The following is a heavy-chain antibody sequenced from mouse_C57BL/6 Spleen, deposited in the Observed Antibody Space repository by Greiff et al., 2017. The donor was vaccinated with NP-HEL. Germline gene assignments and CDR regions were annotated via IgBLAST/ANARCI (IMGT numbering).Heavy chain of an antibody. CDR2: IYPGDGDT. V-gene: IGHV1-80*01. CDR3: ARDPYYYGSSAYFDY. D-gene: IGHD1-1*01. J-gene: IGHJ2*01. Sequence: QVQLQQSGAELVKPGASVKISCKASGYAFSSYWMNWVKQRPGKGLEWIGQIYPGDGDTNYNGKFKGKATLTADKSSSTAYMQLSSLTSEDSAVYFCARDPYYYGSSAYFDYWGQGTTLTVSS. CDR1: GYAFSSYW.